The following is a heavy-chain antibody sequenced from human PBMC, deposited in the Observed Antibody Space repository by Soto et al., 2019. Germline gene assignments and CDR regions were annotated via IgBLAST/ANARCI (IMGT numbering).Heavy chain of an antibody. V-gene: IGHV5-10-1*01. Sequence: PGESLKISCKGSGYSFTIYWISRVRQMPGKGLEWMGRIDPSDSYTNYSPSFQGHVTISADKSISTAYLQWSSLKASDTAMYYCARGHSSGYYRIDYWGQGTLVTVSS. J-gene: IGHJ4*02. CDR3: ARGHSSGYYRIDY. D-gene: IGHD3-22*01. CDR1: GYSFTIYW. CDR2: IDPSDSYT.